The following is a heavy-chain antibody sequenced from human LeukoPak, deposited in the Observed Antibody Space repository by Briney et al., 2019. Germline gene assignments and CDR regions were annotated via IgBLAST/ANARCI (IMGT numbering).Heavy chain of an antibody. D-gene: IGHD6-13*01. Sequence: GGSLRPSCAASGFSFSNAYMCWVRQAPGKGLEWVGRIKSKIDGGATDYAAPVKGRFTISRDDSRNTLYLQMNSLKSEDTAVYYCITDAGFDSRWYNYWGQGTLVTVSS. J-gene: IGHJ4*02. CDR3: ITDAGFDSRWYNY. CDR1: GFSFSNAY. CDR2: IKSKIDGGAT. V-gene: IGHV3-15*01.